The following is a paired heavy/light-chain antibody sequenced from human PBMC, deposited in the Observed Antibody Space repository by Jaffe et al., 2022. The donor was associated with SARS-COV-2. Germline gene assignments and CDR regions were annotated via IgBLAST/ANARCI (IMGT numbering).Light chain of an antibody. Sequence: DIVMTQSPLSLPVTPGEPASISCRSSQSPLHSNGYNYLDWYLQKPGQSPQLLIYLGSNRASGVPDRFSGSGSGTDFTLKISRVEAEDVGVYYCIQALQTPYTFGQGTKLEIK. CDR2: LGS. CDR1: QSPLHSNGYNY. V-gene: IGKV2-28*01. J-gene: IGKJ2*01. CDR3: IQALQTPYT.
Heavy chain of an antibody. Sequence: QVQLVQSGAEVKKPGASVKVSCKASGYTFIGYYMHWVRQAPGQGLEWMGWINSNSGVTKYAQKFQGRVTMTTDTSISTGYMELSRLTSDDTAVYYCARDDEAVGTYFDYWGQGTLVTVSS. CDR3: ARDDEAVGTYFDY. V-gene: IGHV1-2*02. CDR2: INSNSGVT. CDR1: GYTFIGYY. D-gene: IGHD6-13*01. J-gene: IGHJ4*02.